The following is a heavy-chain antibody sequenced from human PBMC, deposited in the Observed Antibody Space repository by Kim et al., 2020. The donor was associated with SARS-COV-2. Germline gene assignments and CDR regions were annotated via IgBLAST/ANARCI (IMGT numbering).Heavy chain of an antibody. Sequence: SVKGRFTISRDNAKNPLYLQRNSLRAEDTALYYCAKVPIKGVFGGYYFDYWGQGTLVTVSS. CDR3: AKVPIKGVFGGYYFDY. D-gene: IGHD3-10*02. V-gene: IGHV3-9*01. J-gene: IGHJ4*02.